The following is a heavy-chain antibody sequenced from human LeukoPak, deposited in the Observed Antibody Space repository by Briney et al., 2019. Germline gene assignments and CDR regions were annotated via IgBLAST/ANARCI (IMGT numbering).Heavy chain of an antibody. V-gene: IGHV4-34*01. CDR3: ARGVRSSGSRGIDY. J-gene: IGHJ4*02. Sequence: SETLSLTCAVYGGSFSGYYWSWIRQPPGEGLEWIGEINHSGSTNYNPSLKSRVTISVDTSKNQFSLKLSSVTAADTAVYYCARGVRSSGSRGIDYWGQGTLVTVSS. CDR1: GGSFSGYY. D-gene: IGHD6-25*01. CDR2: INHSGST.